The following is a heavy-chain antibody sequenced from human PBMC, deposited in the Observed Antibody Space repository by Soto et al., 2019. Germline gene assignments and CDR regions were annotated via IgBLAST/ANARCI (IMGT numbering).Heavy chain of an antibody. CDR1: GFTFSSYG. V-gene: IGHV3-33*01. CDR2: IWYDGSNK. J-gene: IGHJ6*03. CDR3: ARRARSEQLVYHNDYYYYMDV. Sequence: GGSLRLSCAASGFTFSSYGMHWVRQAPGKGLEWVAVIWYDGSNKYYADSVKGRFTISRDNSKNTLYLQMNSLRAEDTAVYYCARRARSEQLVYHNDYYYYMDVWGKGTTVTVSS. D-gene: IGHD6-6*01.